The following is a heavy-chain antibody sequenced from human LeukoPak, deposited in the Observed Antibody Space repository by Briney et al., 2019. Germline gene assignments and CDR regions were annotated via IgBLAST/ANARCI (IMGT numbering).Heavy chain of an antibody. CDR1: GYVFSGYY. CDR2: INPDAGDP. Sequence: ASVKVSCKASGYVFSGYYMHWVRQAPGQGLEWVGRINPDAGDPNYARKFRGWVTITTDTSISSGYMELSRLKSDDTAVYYCVTGDYFDYWGQGTLVIVSS. CDR3: VTGDYFDY. V-gene: IGHV1-2*04. J-gene: IGHJ4*02.